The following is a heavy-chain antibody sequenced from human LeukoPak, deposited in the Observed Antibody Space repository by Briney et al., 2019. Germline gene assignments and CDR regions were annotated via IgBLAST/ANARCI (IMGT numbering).Heavy chain of an antibody. CDR1: GFTFSSYA. CDR2: TSHDETTK. J-gene: IGHJ4*02. CDR3: AREVARPNFFDY. Sequence: GGSLRLSCAASGFTFSSYAMHWVRQAPGKGLEWVAVTSHDETTKYYADSVKGRFTISRDNSKNTLYLQMNSLRAEDTAVYFCAREVARPNFFDYWGQGTLVTVSS. D-gene: IGHD6-6*01. V-gene: IGHV3-30*04.